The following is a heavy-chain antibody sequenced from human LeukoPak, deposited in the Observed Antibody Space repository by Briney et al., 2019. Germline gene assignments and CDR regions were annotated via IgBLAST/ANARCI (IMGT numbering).Heavy chain of an antibody. CDR3: ARDFYDSSGYYRKAFDI. D-gene: IGHD3-22*01. CDR2: INHSGST. V-gene: IGHV4-34*01. CDR1: GGSFSGYY. J-gene: IGHJ3*02. Sequence: SETLSLTCAVYGGSFSGYYWSWIRQPPGKGLEWIGEINHSGSTNYNPSLKSRVTISVDTSKNQFSLKLSSVTAADTAVYYCARDFYDSSGYYRKAFDIWGQGTMVTVSS.